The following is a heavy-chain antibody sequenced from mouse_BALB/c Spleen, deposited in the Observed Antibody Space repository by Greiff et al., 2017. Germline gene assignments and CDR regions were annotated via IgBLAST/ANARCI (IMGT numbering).Heavy chain of an antibody. J-gene: IGHJ4*01. CDR2: IRNKANGYTT. CDR3: ARERGDYDVAMDY. V-gene: IGHV7-3*02. Sequence: EVKLVESGGGLVQPGGSLRLSCATSGFTFTDYYMSWVRQPPGKALEWLGFIRNKANGYTTEYSASVKGRFTISRDNSQSILYLQMNTLRAEDSATYYCARERGDYDVAMDYWVKEPQSPSPQ. CDR1: GFTFTDYY. D-gene: IGHD2-4*01.